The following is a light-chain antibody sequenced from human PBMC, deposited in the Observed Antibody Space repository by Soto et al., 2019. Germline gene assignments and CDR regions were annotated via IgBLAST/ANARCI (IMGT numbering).Light chain of an antibody. V-gene: IGLV1-51*02. CDR1: SSNIGSNY. CDR2: ENN. Sequence: QSVLTQPPSVSAAPEQKVTISCSGSSSNIGSNYVSWYQQLPGTAPKLLIYENNKRPSGIPDRISGSKYGTSATLGITGLQTGDEADYYCATWDSSLSAGVFGGGTKLTV. CDR3: ATWDSSLSAGV. J-gene: IGLJ3*02.